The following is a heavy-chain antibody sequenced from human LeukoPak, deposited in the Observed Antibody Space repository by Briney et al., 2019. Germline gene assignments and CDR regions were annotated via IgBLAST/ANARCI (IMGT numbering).Heavy chain of an antibody. J-gene: IGHJ3*02. CDR1: GYTFTSYY. CDR2: INPSGGST. V-gene: IGHV1-46*01. D-gene: IGHD3-10*01. Sequence: ASVKVSCKASGYTFTSYYMHWVRQAPGQGLEWIGIINPSGGSTSYAQKFQGRVTMTRDTSKNQFSLKLSSVTAADTAVYYCARHSGESLRYYYGSGSYYHDAFDIWGQGTMVTVSS. CDR3: ARHSGESLRYYYGSGSYYHDAFDI.